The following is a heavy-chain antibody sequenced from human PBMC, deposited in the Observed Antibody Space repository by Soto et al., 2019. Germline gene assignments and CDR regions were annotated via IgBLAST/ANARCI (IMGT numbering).Heavy chain of an antibody. CDR3: ARTGLLWFGELFLTTIYYYMDV. D-gene: IGHD3-10*01. Sequence: ASVKVSCKASGYTFTSYDINWVRQATGQGLEWMGWMNPNSCNTGYAQKFQGRVTMTRNTSLRTAYMGLSSLRSEDTAVYYCARTGLLWFGELFLTTIYYYMDVWGKGTTVTVSS. CDR2: MNPNSCNT. V-gene: IGHV1-8*01. J-gene: IGHJ6*03. CDR1: GYTFTSYD.